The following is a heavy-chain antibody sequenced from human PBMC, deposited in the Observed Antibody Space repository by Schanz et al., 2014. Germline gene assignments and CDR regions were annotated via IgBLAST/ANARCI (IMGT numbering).Heavy chain of an antibody. CDR3: AKDPSHGDYDYYFDY. D-gene: IGHD3-22*01. V-gene: IGHV3-23*04. J-gene: IGHJ4*02. CDR1: GFTLSSYW. CDR2: ISHSGGSK. Sequence: EVKLVESGGGAVRPGGSLRLSCAASGFTLSSYWMHWVRQVPGKGLEWVSSISHSGGSKYYADSVKGRFTISRDNSENTLYLQMNSLSAEDTAVYYCAKDPSHGDYDYYFDYWGQGTLVTVSS.